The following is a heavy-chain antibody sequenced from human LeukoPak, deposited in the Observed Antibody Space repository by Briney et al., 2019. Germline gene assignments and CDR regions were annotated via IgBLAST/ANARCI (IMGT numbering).Heavy chain of an antibody. CDR1: GFTFSSYG. V-gene: IGHV3-30*18. Sequence: GRSLRLSCAASGFTFSSYGMHWVRQAPGKGLEWVAGISYDGSNKYYADSVKGRFTISRDNSKNALYLQMNSLRAEDTAVYYCAKAPTNAYYYDSSGYSNWGQGTLVTVSS. J-gene: IGHJ4*02. D-gene: IGHD3-22*01. CDR3: AKAPTNAYYYDSSGYSN. CDR2: ISYDGSNK.